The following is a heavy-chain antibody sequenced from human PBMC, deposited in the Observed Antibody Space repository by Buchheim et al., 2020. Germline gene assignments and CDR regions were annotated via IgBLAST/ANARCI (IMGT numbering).Heavy chain of an antibody. V-gene: IGHV4-34*01. Sequence: QVQLQQWGAGLLKPSETLSLTCAVYGGSFSGYYWGWIRQPPGKGLEWIGEINHSGSTNYNPSLKSRVTISVDTSKNQFSLKLGSVTAADTAVYYCARDYSNTTWMYYYYYYGMDVWGQGTT. CDR3: ARDYSNTTWMYYYYYYGMDV. D-gene: IGHD4-11*01. CDR1: GGSFSGYY. CDR2: INHSGST. J-gene: IGHJ6*02.